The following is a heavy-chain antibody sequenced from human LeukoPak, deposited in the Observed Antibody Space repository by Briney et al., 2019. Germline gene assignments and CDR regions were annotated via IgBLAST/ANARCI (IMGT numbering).Heavy chain of an antibody. CDR3: ARDVRSGYYYYYMDV. J-gene: IGHJ6*03. CDR1: GGSISSYY. V-gene: IGHV4-59*01. CDR2: IYYSGST. D-gene: IGHD3-16*01. Sequence: TSETLSLTCTVSGGSISSYYWSWIRQPPGKGLEWIGYIYYSGSTNYNPSLKSRVTISVDTSKNQFSLKLSSVTAADTAVYYCARDVRSGYYYYYMDVWGKGTTVTVSS.